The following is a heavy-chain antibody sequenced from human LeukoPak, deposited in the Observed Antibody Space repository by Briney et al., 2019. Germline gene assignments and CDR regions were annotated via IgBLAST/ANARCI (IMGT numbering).Heavy chain of an antibody. V-gene: IGHV4-38-2*02. CDR3: ARTYSGSWFDP. D-gene: IGHD1-26*01. CDR2: IYHSGST. Sequence: SETLSLTCTVSGYSISSGYYWGWIRQPPGKGLEWIGSIYHSGSTYYNPSLKSRVTISVDTSKNQFSLKLSSVTAADTAVYYCARTYSGSWFDPWGQGTLVTVSS. CDR1: GYSISSGYY. J-gene: IGHJ5*02.